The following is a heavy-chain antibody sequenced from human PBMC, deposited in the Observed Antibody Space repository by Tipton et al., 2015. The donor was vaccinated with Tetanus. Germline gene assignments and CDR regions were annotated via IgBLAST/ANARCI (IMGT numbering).Heavy chain of an antibody. J-gene: IGHJ4*02. V-gene: IGHV4-31*03. Sequence: LRLSCTVSGGSISSGGYYWSWIRQHPGKGLEWIGYIYYSGSTYYNPSLKSRVTISVDTSKNQFSLKLSSVTAADTAVYYCARGLYYYDSSGYYYFDYWGQGTLVTVSS. D-gene: IGHD3-22*01. CDR3: ARGLYYYDSSGYYYFDY. CDR1: GGSISSGGYY. CDR2: IYYSGST.